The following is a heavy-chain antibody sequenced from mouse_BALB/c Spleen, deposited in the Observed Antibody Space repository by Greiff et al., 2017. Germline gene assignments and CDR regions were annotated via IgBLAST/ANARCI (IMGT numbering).Heavy chain of an antibody. J-gene: IGHJ4*01. CDR1: GFSLTGYG. Sequence: QVQLKQSGPGLVAPSQSLSITCTVSGFSLTGYGVNWVRQPPGKGLEWLGMIWGDGSTDYNSALKSRLSISKDNSKSQVFLKMNSLQTDDTARYYCAREGNYPLYAMDYWGQGTSVTVSS. D-gene: IGHD2-1*01. CDR2: IWGDGST. CDR3: AREGNYPLYAMDY. V-gene: IGHV2-6-7*01.